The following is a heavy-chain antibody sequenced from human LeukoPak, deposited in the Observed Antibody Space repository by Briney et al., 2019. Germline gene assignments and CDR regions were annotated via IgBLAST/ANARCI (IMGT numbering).Heavy chain of an antibody. CDR2: ISSSSSYI. D-gene: IGHD6-13*01. CDR1: RFTFSTYS. V-gene: IGHV3-21*01. CDR3: ASERPSSSWYDY. J-gene: IGHJ4*02. Sequence: GGSLRLSCAASRFTFSTYSMNWVRQAPGKGLEWVSSISSSSSYIYYADSVKGRFTISRDSAKNSLFLQMNSLRAEDTAVYYCASERPSSSWYDYWGQGTLVTVSS.